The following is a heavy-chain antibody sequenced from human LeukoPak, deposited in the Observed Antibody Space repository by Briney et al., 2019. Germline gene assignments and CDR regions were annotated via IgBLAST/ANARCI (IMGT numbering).Heavy chain of an antibody. CDR2: INPSGGST. CDR3: ARVWRGFDY. Sequence: DSVKLSCTASGYTFTSYYMHWVRQAHGQGLEWMGIINPSGGSTSYAQKFQGRVTMTRDMSTSTVYMELSSLRSEDTAVYYCARVWRGFDYWGQGTLVTVSS. CDR1: GYTFTSYY. D-gene: IGHD3-3*01. V-gene: IGHV1-46*01. J-gene: IGHJ4*02.